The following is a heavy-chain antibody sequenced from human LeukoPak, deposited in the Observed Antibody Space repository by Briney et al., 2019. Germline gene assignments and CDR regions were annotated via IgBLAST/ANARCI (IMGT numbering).Heavy chain of an antibody. CDR3: ARGSYYDSSGYPRSNYFDY. J-gene: IGHJ4*02. CDR2: INAGNGNT. D-gene: IGHD3-22*01. Sequence: GASVKVSCKASGYTFTSYAMHWVRQAPGQRLEWMGWINAGNGNTKYSQKFQGRVTITRDTSASTAYMELSSPRSEDTAVYYCARGSYYDSSGYPRSNYFDYWGQGTLVTVSS. CDR1: GYTFTSYA. V-gene: IGHV1-3*01.